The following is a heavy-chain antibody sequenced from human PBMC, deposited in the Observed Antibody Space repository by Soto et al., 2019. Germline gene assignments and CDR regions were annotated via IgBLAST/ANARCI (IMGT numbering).Heavy chain of an antibody. J-gene: IGHJ5*02. V-gene: IGHV1-69*01. CDR2: IILALGTP. CDR1: GDSFTIYA. CDR3: GRYCTNTKCRGGYYLDL. Sequence: QVLLVQSGAEMKQPGSSVSVSCRASGDSFTIYAFTWVRQAPGQGPEWLGGIILALGTPHYSQRFQGRLTITADESSITVYMELGSLRLDDTAVYYCGRYCTNTKCRGGYYLDLWGQGTLLTVSS. D-gene: IGHD2-8*01.